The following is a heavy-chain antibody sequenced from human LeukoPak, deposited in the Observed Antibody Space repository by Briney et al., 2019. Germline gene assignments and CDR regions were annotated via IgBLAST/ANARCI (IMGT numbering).Heavy chain of an antibody. CDR2: ISGSGDST. Sequence: GGSLRLSCEASGFTFSSYAMNWVRQAPRKGLDWVSGISGSGDSTYYADSVKGRFTISRDNSRNTLYLQMNSLRAEDTALYYCARDFRPVVGVAGTFDYCGQGTLVTVSS. D-gene: IGHD6-13*01. CDR3: ARDFRPVVGVAGTFDY. J-gene: IGHJ4*02. V-gene: IGHV3-23*01. CDR1: GFTFSSYA.